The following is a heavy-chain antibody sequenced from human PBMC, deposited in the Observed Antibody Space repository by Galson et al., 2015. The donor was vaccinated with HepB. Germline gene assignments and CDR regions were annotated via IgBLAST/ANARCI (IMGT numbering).Heavy chain of an antibody. J-gene: IGHJ6*02. D-gene: IGHD6-13*01. CDR1: GFTFSSSA. Sequence: SLRLSCAASGFTFSSSAMSWVRQAPGKGLEWVSGISSTSRGTYYADSVKGRFTISRDNSKDTLFLQMNSLRADDTAVYYCAKVAAATGTVYYYGMDVWGQGTTVTVSS. CDR3: AKVAAATGTVYYYGMDV. V-gene: IGHV3-23*01. CDR2: ISSTSRGT.